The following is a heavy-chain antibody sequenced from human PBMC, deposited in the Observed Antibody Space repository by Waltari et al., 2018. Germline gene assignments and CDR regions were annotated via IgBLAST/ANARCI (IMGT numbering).Heavy chain of an antibody. Sequence: QVQLQQWGAGLLKPSETLSLTCAVYGGSFSAYYWSWIRQPPGKGLEWIGEINHSGSTNYNPSLKSRVTISVDTSKNQFSLKLSSVTAADTAVYYCARGAYGDETDAFDIWGQGTMVTVSS. J-gene: IGHJ3*02. CDR2: INHSGST. V-gene: IGHV4-34*01. D-gene: IGHD4-17*01. CDR3: ARGAYGDETDAFDI. CDR1: GGSFSAYY.